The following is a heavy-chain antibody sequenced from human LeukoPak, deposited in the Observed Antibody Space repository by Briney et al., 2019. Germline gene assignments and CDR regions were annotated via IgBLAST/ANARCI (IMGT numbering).Heavy chain of an antibody. J-gene: IGHJ4*02. Sequence: SETLSLTCAVYGGSFSGYYWSWIRQPPGKGLEWIGEVNHSGSTNYNPSLKSRVTISVDTSKNQFSLKLSSVTAADTAVYYCARGGPLLGYCSSTSCYAGYYFDYWGQGTLVTVSS. V-gene: IGHV4-34*01. CDR2: VNHSGST. CDR3: ARGGPLLGYCSSTSCYAGYYFDY. CDR1: GGSFSGYY. D-gene: IGHD2-2*01.